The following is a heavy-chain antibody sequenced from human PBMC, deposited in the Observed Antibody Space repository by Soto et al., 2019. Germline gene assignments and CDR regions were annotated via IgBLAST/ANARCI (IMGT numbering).Heavy chain of an antibody. D-gene: IGHD5-12*01. V-gene: IGHV5-10-1*01. CDR2: IDPSDSYV. CDR1: GYIFSTYW. CDR3: ARVRVDKAEGWFDP. J-gene: IGHJ5*02. Sequence: VESLKISCQGSGYIFSTYWIAWVLQMPGQGLEWMGRIDPSDSYVTYNPSFQGHVTISADKSISTAYLQWSSLKTSDSAMYYCARVRVDKAEGWFDPWGQGTLVTVSS.